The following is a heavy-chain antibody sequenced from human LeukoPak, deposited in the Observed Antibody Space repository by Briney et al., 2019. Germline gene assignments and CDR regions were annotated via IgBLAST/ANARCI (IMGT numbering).Heavy chain of an antibody. Sequence: PSETLSLTCTVSGGSISSSSYYWGWIRQPPGKGLEWIGSIYYSGSTYYNPSLKSRVTISVDTSKNQFSLKLSSVTAADTAVYYCARHSLYSSGYAFDIWGQGTMVTASS. CDR2: IYYSGST. CDR3: ARHSLYSSGYAFDI. CDR1: GGSISSSSYY. J-gene: IGHJ3*02. D-gene: IGHD6-19*01. V-gene: IGHV4-39*01.